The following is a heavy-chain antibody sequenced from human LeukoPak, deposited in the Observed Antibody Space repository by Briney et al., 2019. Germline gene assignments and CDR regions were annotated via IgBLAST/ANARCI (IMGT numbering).Heavy chain of an antibody. CDR3: ARYCNSGNSCTWSDAFDI. J-gene: IGHJ3*02. CDR1: GYTFSGYY. CDR2: INPNSGGT. Sequence: ASVKVSCKASGYTFSGYYIHWVRQAPGQGLEWMGWINPNSGGTNYAQKFQGRVTMTRDTSISTVYMDLSRLRSDDTAVYYCARYCNSGNSCTWSDAFDIWGQGTMVTVSS. V-gene: IGHV1-2*02. D-gene: IGHD2-15*01.